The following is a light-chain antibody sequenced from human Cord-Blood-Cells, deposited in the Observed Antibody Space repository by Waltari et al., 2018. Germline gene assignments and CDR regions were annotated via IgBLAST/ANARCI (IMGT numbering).Light chain of an antibody. V-gene: IGLV2-14*01. J-gene: IGLJ2*01. CDR3: SSYTSSSNVV. Sequence: QSALTQPASVSGSPGQSITISCTGTSSDVGGYNYVSWYQQHPGKAPKLMIYDVSKRPSGVSTRFSGSKSSNTASLTISGLQAEDEADYYCSSYTSSSNVVFGGGTKLTVL. CDR1: SSDVGGYNY. CDR2: DVS.